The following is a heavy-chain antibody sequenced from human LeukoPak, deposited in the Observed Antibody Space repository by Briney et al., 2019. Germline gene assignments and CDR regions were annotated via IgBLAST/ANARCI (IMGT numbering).Heavy chain of an antibody. CDR2: IYTSGST. V-gene: IGHV4-4*07. CDR3: ARSPQPADIVVVPAATPNAWGDWFDP. D-gene: IGHD2-2*01. J-gene: IGHJ5*02. CDR1: GGSISSYY. Sequence: SETLSLTCTVFGGSISSYYWSWIRQPAGKGLEWIGRIYTSGSTNYNPSLKSRVTMSVDTSKNQFPLKLSSVTAADTAVYYCARSPQPADIVVVPAATPNAWGDWFDPWGQGTLVTVSS.